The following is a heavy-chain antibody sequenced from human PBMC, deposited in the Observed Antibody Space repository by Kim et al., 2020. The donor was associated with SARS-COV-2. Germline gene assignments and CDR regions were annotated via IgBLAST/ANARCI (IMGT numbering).Heavy chain of an antibody. CDR3: ARGYKTDWSVGTQ. V-gene: IGHV4-34*01. D-gene: IGHD3-9*01. J-gene: IGHJ4*02. CDR2: INYRENT. CDR1: GGPFTDHY. Sequence: SETLSLTCAVSGGPFTDHYWSWIRQSPGKGLEWIGEINYRENTAYNPSLKSRVAISVDTSKKEVSLRLYSVTAADTAVYFCARGYKTDWSVGTQWGQGT.